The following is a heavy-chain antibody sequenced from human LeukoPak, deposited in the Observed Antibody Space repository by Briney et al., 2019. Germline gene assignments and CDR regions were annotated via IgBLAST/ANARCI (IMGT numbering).Heavy chain of an antibody. D-gene: IGHD3-22*01. J-gene: IGHJ4*02. CDR3: AREFYVSPYYDSSGYYEG. CDR1: GFTFRSYW. V-gene: IGHV3-74*01. Sequence: GGSLRLSCAASGFTFRSYWMHWVRQAPGRGLLWVSRINSDGSSTSYADSVKGRFTISRDNAKNTVYLQMNRLRAEDTAVYYCAREFYVSPYYDSSGYYEGWGQGTLVTVSS. CDR2: INSDGSST.